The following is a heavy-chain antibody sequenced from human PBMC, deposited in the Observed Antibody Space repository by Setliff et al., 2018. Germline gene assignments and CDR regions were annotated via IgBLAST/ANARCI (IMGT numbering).Heavy chain of an antibody. CDR1: GYSISNGFY. J-gene: IGHJ3*01. Sequence: TLSLTCAVSGYSISNGFYWGWIRQSPVKGLEWIGSLFDGGSAYYSPSLKSRAPISLDASKNQFALKLTSATAADTAVYYCARDPHYDPTYSLPGHAFDFWGQGIMVTVS. V-gene: IGHV4-38-2*02. CDR2: LFDGGSA. D-gene: IGHD3-22*01. CDR3: ARDPHYDPTYSLPGHAFDF.